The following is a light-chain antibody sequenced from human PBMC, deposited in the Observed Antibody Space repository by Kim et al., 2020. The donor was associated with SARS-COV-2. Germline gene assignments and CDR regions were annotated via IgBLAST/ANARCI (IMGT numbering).Light chain of an antibody. Sequence: VYVGDRVTITCRASQNVGNYLNWYQQKEGRAPKLLIYAASILQSGVPPRISGSGSGTDFTLTISSLQPEDFATYYCQQSYNMPRTFGQGTKVDIK. CDR2: AAS. J-gene: IGKJ1*01. CDR3: QQSYNMPRT. CDR1: QNVGNY. V-gene: IGKV1-39*01.